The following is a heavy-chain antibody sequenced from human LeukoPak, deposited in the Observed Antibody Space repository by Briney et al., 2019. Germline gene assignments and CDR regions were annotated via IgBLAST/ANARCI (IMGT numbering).Heavy chain of an antibody. J-gene: IGHJ5*02. CDR3: ARGSGGSRKFDP. CDR2: INHSGST. Sequence: PSETLSLTCAVYGGSFSGYYWSWIRQPPGKGLEWIGEINHSGSTNYNPSLKSRVTISVDTSKNQFSLKLSSVTAADTAVYYCARGSGGSRKFDPWGQGTLVTVSS. D-gene: IGHD2-15*01. CDR1: GGSFSGYY. V-gene: IGHV4-34*01.